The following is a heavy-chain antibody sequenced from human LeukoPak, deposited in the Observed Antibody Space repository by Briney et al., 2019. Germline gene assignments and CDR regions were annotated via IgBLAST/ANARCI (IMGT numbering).Heavy chain of an antibody. D-gene: IGHD6-13*01. CDR1: GFTFSSYS. J-gene: IGHJ4*02. Sequence: GGSLRLSCAASGFTFSSYSMNWVRQAPGKGLEWVSSISSSSSYIYYADSVKGRFTISRDNAKNSLYLQMNSLRAEDTAVYYCAKDGIAAAVVFDYWGQGTLVTVSS. CDR3: AKDGIAAAVVFDY. V-gene: IGHV3-21*04. CDR2: ISSSSSYI.